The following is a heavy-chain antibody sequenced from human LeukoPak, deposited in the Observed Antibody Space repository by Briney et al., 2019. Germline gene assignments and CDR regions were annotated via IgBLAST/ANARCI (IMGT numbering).Heavy chain of an antibody. CDR3: ARGAHIVATFDY. CDR2: IYYSGST. D-gene: IGHD5-12*01. CDR1: GGSISSGDYY. J-gene: IGHJ4*02. V-gene: IGHV4-30-4*01. Sequence: SSETLSLTCTVSGGSISSGDYYWSWIRQPPGKGLEWIGYIYYSGSTYYNPSLKSRVTISVDTSKNQFSLKLSSVTAADTAVYYCARGAHIVATFDYWGQGTLVTVSS.